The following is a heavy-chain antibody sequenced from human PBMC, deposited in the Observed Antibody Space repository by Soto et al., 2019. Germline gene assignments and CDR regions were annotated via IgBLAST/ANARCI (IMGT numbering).Heavy chain of an antibody. Sequence: GGSLRLSCEASGFTFSSHAMTWVRQVPGKGLEWVSGISGSGSSTYYADSVKGRFTISRDNSKNTLYLQMNSLRVEDTAVYYCAKESTVTIWGAFDIWGQGTMVTVSS. V-gene: IGHV3-23*01. CDR2: ISGSGSST. D-gene: IGHD4-17*01. J-gene: IGHJ3*02. CDR1: GFTFSSHA. CDR3: AKESTVTIWGAFDI.